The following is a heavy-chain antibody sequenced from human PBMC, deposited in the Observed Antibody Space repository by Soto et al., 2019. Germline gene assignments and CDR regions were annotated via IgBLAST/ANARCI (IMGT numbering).Heavy chain of an antibody. V-gene: IGHV3-74*01. CDR1: GFTFSNYW. CDR2: INIDGSTT. Sequence: EVQLVESGGDLVQPGGSLRLSCAPSGFTFSNYWMYWVRQAPGKGLVWVSRINIDGSTTTYADSVKGRFTISRDNAKNTLYLQMNSLRVEDTAVYHCARCRVYGSGRDYLDYWGQGTLVTVSS. CDR3: ARCRVYGSGRDYLDY. J-gene: IGHJ4*02. D-gene: IGHD3-10*01.